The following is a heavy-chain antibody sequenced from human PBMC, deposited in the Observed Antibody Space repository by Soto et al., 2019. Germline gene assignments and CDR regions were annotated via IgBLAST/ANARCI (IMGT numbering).Heavy chain of an antibody. D-gene: IGHD6-6*01. V-gene: IGHV5-51*01. CDR1: GYSFTRYW. Sequence: GQSLLNSWKGSGYSFTRYWIGWLRQMPGKRMEWMGIIYPGDSDTRYSPSFQGQVTISADKSISTAYLQWSSLNASDTAMYYCASAAVESSSPYYYDSMEVWSRGTTDIVSS. J-gene: IGHJ6*02. CDR3: ASAAVESSSPYYYDSMEV. CDR2: IYPGDSDT.